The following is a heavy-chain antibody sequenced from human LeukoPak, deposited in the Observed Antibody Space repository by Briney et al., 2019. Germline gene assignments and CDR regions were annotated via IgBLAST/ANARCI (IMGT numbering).Heavy chain of an antibody. CDR2: ISYYESKK. V-gene: IGHV3-30*04. J-gene: IGHJ4*02. D-gene: IGHD1-26*01. Sequence: GRSLRLSCAASGFTFSRYAMLWVPEAPGKGLEWVAVISYYESKKYYADSVKGRFTIPRDNSKNTLYLQMNSLRAEDTAVYYCARDPEISGSYFFDYWGQGTLVTVSS. CDR3: ARDPEISGSYFFDY. CDR1: GFTFSRYA.